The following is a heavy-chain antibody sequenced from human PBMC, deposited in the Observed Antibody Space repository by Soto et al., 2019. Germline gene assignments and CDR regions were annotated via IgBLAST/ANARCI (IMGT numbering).Heavy chain of an antibody. V-gene: IGHV3-30-3*01. CDR2: ISYDGSNK. CDR3: ARGRGWYELSSSDY. J-gene: IGHJ4*02. Sequence: GGSLRLSCAASGFTFSSYAMHWVRQAPGKGLEWVAVISYDGSNKYYADSVKGRFTISRDNSKNTLYLQMNSLRSDDTAVYYCARGRGWYELSSSDYWGQGTLVTVSS. CDR1: GFTFSSYA. D-gene: IGHD6-19*01.